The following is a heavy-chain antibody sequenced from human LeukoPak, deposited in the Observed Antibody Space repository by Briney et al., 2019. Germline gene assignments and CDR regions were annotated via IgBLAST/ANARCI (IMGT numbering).Heavy chain of an antibody. Sequence: GGSLRLSCTASGFTFSNAWMSWVRQAPGNGLEWVGRIKSKTDGGTTDYAAPVKGRFTISRDDSKNALYLQMNSLKTEDTAVYYCTTLPGSTVTKFYYYYYGMDVWGQGTTVTVSS. CDR1: GFTFSNAW. CDR2: IKSKTDGGTT. V-gene: IGHV3-15*01. D-gene: IGHD4-17*01. J-gene: IGHJ6*02. CDR3: TTLPGSTVTKFYYYYYGMDV.